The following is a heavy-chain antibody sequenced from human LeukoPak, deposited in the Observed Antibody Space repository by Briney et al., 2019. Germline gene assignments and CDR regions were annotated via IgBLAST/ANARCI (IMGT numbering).Heavy chain of an antibody. Sequence: SETLSLTRTVSGYSISSGYYWGWIRQPPGKGLEWIGSIYHSGSTYYNPSLKSRVTISVDTSKNQFSLKLSPVTAADTAVYYCARQKRTEKVTTYPYYFDYWGQGTLVTVSS. CDR2: IYHSGST. CDR1: GYSISSGYY. J-gene: IGHJ4*02. V-gene: IGHV4-38-2*02. CDR3: ARQKRTEKVTTYPYYFDY. D-gene: IGHD4-17*01.